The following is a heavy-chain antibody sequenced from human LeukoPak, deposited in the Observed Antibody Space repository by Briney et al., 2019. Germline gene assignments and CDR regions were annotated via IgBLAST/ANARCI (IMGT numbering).Heavy chain of an antibody. V-gene: IGHV3-53*01. CDR3: ARSYGDYFYYFDY. D-gene: IGHD4-17*01. J-gene: IGHJ4*02. CDR2: IYSGGST. Sequence: GGSLRLSCAASGFTVSSNYMSWVRQAPGKGLEWVSAIYSGGSTYYADSVKGRSTISRDNSKNTLYLQMNSLRAEDTAVYYCARSYGDYFYYFDYWGQGTLVTVSS. CDR1: GFTVSSNY.